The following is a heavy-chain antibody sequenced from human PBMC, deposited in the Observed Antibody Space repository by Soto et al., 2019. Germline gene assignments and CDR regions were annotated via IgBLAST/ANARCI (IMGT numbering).Heavy chain of an antibody. Sequence: PSETLSLTCAVYGGSFSGYYWSWIRQPPGKGLEWIGEINHSGSTNYNPSLKSRVTISVDTSKNQFSLKLSSVTAADTAVYYCARDSREYNAYDYNWGQGTLVTVSS. CDR3: ARDSREYNAYDYN. V-gene: IGHV4-34*01. D-gene: IGHD5-12*01. CDR2: INHSGST. CDR1: GGSFSGYY. J-gene: IGHJ4*02.